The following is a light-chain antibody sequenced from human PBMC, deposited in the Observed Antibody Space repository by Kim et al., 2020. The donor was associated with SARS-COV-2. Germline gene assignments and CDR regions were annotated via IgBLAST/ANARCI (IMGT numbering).Light chain of an antibody. CDR1: SGDIGGFNY. Sequence: QSALTEPASVSGSPGHSITISCTGTSGDIGGFNYVSWYQRHPGKAPKLMLYDVNKRPSGVSDRFSGSKSGNTASLTISGLQAEDDADYYCTSYTSINTVLFGGGTQLTVL. CDR2: DVN. V-gene: IGLV2-14*03. CDR3: TSYTSINTVL. J-gene: IGLJ2*01.